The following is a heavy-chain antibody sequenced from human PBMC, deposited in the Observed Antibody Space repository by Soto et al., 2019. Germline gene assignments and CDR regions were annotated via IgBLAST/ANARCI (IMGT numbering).Heavy chain of an antibody. Sequence: ASVKVSCKASGYTFTSYDINWVRQATGQGLEWMGWMNPNSGNTGYAQKFQGRVTMTRNTSISTAYMELSSLRSEDTAVYYCARSAVPERIIVVVPAAIREVRFDPWGQGTLVTVS. CDR2: MNPNSGNT. V-gene: IGHV1-8*01. CDR3: ARSAVPERIIVVVPAAIREVRFDP. CDR1: GYTFTSYD. D-gene: IGHD2-2*01. J-gene: IGHJ5*02.